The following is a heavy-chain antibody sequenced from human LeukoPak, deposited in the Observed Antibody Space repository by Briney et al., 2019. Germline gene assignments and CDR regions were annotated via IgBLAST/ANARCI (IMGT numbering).Heavy chain of an antibody. D-gene: IGHD3-22*01. CDR1: GDSTSTSSYY. CDR2: IYYSGST. V-gene: IGHV4-39*01. CDR3: ARSYYYDYRQIDY. Sequence: SETLSLTCTVSGDSTSTSSYYWGWIRQPPGKGLEWLGSIYYSGSTYYNPSLKSRVTISVDTSKNQFSLNLYSVTAADTAVFYCARSYYYDYRQIDYWGQGTLVTVSS. J-gene: IGHJ4*02.